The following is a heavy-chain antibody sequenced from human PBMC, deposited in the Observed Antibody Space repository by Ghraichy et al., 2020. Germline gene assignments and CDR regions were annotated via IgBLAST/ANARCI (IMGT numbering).Heavy chain of an antibody. D-gene: IGHD6-13*01. V-gene: IGHV4-59*01. J-gene: IGHJ3*02. CDR2: IYYSGST. Sequence: SETLSLTCTVSGGSISSYYWSWIRQPPGKGLEWIGYIYYSGSTNYNPSLKSRVTISVDTSNNQFSLKLSSVTAPDTAVYYCAREEAAAGTAAFDIWGQGTMVTVSS. CDR1: GGSISSYY. CDR3: AREEAAAGTAAFDI.